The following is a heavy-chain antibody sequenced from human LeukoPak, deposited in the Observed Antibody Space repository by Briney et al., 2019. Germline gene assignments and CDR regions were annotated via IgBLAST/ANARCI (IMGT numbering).Heavy chain of an antibody. CDR2: ISAYNGNT. J-gene: IGHJ6*03. CDR3: ARVPWGDGYNLAGYMDV. Sequence: GASVKVSCKASGYTFTSYGISWVRQAPGQGLEWMGWISAYNGNTNYAQKLQGRVTMTTDTSTSTVYMELSSLRSEDTAVYYCARVPWGDGYNLAGYMDVWGKGTTVTVSS. V-gene: IGHV1-18*01. D-gene: IGHD5-24*01. CDR1: GYTFTSYG.